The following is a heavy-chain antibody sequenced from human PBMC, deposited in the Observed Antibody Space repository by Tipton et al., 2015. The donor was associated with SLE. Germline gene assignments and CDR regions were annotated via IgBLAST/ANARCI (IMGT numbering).Heavy chain of an antibody. Sequence: TLSLTCTVSGGSFTRRSHYWGWIRQPLGQGLEWIGCIYYSGSTYYNPSLKSRVTISVDTSKNQFSLKLSSVTAADMAVYYCATLSAGQSTTGHWGQGTLVTVSS. J-gene: IGHJ1*01. CDR1: GGSFTRRSHY. CDR2: IYYSGST. D-gene: IGHD4-17*01. CDR3: ATLSAGQSTTGH. V-gene: IGHV4-39*01.